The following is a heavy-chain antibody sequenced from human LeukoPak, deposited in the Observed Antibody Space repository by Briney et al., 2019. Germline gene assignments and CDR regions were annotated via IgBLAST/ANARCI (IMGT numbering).Heavy chain of an antibody. Sequence: SETLSLTCAVYGGSFSGYYWSWIRQPPGKGLEWIGEINHSGSTNYNPSLKSRVTISVDTSKNQCSLKLSAVTAAHTAVYYCAREGGIAAAGTRSSWCDPWGQGTLVTVSS. CDR3: AREGGIAAAGTRSSWCDP. CDR1: GGSFSGYY. D-gene: IGHD6-13*01. CDR2: INHSGST. J-gene: IGHJ5*02. V-gene: IGHV4-34*01.